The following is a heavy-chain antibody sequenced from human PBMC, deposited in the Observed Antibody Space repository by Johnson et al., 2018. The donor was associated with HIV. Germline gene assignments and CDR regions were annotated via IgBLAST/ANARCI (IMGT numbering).Heavy chain of an antibody. CDR2: ISSSGSTI. CDR3: ARNGLIPAAKVVAFDI. D-gene: IGHD2-2*01. J-gene: IGHJ3*02. Sequence: VQLVESGGGLVKPGGSLRLSCAASGLTFSDYDMSWIRQAPGKGLEWVSYISSSGSTIYYADSVEGRFTISRDNAKNSLYLQMNSLRAEDTAVYYCARNGLIPAAKVVAFDIWGQGTMVTVSS. V-gene: IGHV3-11*04. CDR1: GLTFSDYD.